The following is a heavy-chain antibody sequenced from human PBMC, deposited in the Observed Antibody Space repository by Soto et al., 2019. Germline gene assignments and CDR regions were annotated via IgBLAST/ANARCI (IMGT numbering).Heavy chain of an antibody. D-gene: IGHD3-3*01. V-gene: IGHV3-23*01. CDR2: ISGSGGST. Sequence: GGSLRLSCAASGFTFSSYAMSWVRQAPGKGLEWVSAISGSGGSTYYADSVKGRFTTSRDNSKNTLYLQMNSLRAEDTAVYYCAKDLAIFGVGNFDYWGQGTLVTVSS. CDR1: GFTFSSYA. CDR3: AKDLAIFGVGNFDY. J-gene: IGHJ4*02.